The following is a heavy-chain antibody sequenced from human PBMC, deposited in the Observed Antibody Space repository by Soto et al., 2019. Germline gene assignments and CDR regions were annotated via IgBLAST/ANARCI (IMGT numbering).Heavy chain of an antibody. J-gene: IGHJ4*02. Sequence: SATLSITCTVSGVSISNSSYYWGWIRRPPGKGLEWIGTIYYSGITYYNPSLKSRVTISVDTSKNQFSLKLTSVTAADTAVYYCARHGSNWGQGTLVTVSS. CDR1: GVSISNSSYY. CDR2: IYYSGIT. CDR3: ARHGSN. V-gene: IGHV4-39*01.